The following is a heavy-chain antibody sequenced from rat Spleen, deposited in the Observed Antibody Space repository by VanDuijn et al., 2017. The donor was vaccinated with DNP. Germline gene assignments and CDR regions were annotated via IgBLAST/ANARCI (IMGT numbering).Heavy chain of an antibody. Sequence: EVQLVESGGGLVQPGRSLKLSCAASGFTFSNYGMAWVRQAPTKGLEWVASISPSGGSTSYRDSVKGRFTISRDNAKSTLYLQMDSLRSEDTATYYCATDIDTPFDYWGQGVMVTVSS. CDR2: ISPSGGST. CDR3: ATDIDTPFDY. CDR1: GFTFSNYG. D-gene: IGHD2-1*01. J-gene: IGHJ2*01. V-gene: IGHV5-19*01.